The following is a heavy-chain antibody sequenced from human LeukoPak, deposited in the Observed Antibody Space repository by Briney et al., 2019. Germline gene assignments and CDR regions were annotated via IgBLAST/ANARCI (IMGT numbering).Heavy chain of an antibody. Sequence: GGSLRLSCAASGFTFSSYAMSWVRQAPGKGLEWVSAIRGSGGSTYYADSVKGRFTISRDNSKNTLYLQMNSLRAEDTAVYYCAKPAWDSSGYYQIFDYWGQGTLVTVSS. CDR2: IRGSGGST. J-gene: IGHJ4*02. CDR3: AKPAWDSSGYYQIFDY. D-gene: IGHD3-22*01. V-gene: IGHV3-23*01. CDR1: GFTFSSYA.